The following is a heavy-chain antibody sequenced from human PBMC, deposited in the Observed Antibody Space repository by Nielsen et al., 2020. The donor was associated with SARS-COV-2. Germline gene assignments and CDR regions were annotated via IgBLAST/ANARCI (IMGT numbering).Heavy chain of an antibody. CDR2: IYYSGST. CDR1: GGSISSGDYY. D-gene: IGHD3-22*01. V-gene: IGHV4-30-4*01. J-gene: IGHJ3*02. Sequence: SETLSLTCTVSGGSISSGDYYWSWIRQPPGKGLEWIGYIYYSGSTYYNPSLKSRVTISVDTSKNQFSLKLSSVTAADTAVYYCARVGIVVVMGAFDIWGQGTMVTVSS. CDR3: ARVGIVVVMGAFDI.